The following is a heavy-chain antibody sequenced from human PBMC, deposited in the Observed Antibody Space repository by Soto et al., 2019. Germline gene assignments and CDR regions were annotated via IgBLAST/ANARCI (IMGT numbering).Heavy chain of an antibody. CDR2: ISWNSGYT. V-gene: IGHV3-9*01. CDR1: GFTFDDYA. CDR3: AKDVYYYDSSGPIVLDY. Sequence: DVQLVESGGGLVQPGRSLRLSCAASGFTFDDYAMHWVRQAPGKGLEWVSGISWNSGYTGYADSVKGRFTISRDNAKNSLYLQMNSLGAEDTALYYCAKDVYYYDSSGPIVLDYWGQGTLVTVSS. D-gene: IGHD3-22*01. J-gene: IGHJ4*02.